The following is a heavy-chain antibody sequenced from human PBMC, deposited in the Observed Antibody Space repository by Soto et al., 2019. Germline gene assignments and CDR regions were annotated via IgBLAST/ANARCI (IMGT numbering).Heavy chain of an antibody. CDR1: GFTFSSYA. CDR2: ISGSGGST. CDR3: AKRPWIQLWLYYFDY. V-gene: IGHV3-23*01. J-gene: IGHJ4*02. Sequence: PGGSLRLSCAASGFTFSSYAMSWVRQAPGKGLEWVSAISGSGGSTYYADSVKGRFTISRDNSKNTLYLQMNSLRAEDTAVYYCAKRPWIQLWLYYFDYWRQGTLVTVSS. D-gene: IGHD5-18*01.